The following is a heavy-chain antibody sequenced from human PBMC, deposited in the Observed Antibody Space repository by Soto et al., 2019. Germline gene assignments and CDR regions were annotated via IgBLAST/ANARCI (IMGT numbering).Heavy chain of an antibody. D-gene: IGHD3-10*02. CDR1: GFTFSSYG. CDR2: ISYDAGDK. Sequence: QVHLVESGGGVVQSGRSLRLSCAASGFTFSSYGMHWVRKAPGKGLEWVALISYDAGDKYYADSVRGRFTISRDNSKNTLFLQMNNLRGEDSAVYYCARDHGMFLSYYYYGMDVWGQGTTVSVSS. J-gene: IGHJ6*02. V-gene: IGHV3-30*19. CDR3: ARDHGMFLSYYYYGMDV.